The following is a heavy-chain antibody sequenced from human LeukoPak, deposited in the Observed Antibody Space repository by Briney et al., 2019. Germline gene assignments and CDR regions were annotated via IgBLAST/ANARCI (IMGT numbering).Heavy chain of an antibody. CDR1: GFTFSSHW. CDR3: ARSGPYHLPPRPIDY. CDR2: IKQDGSEQ. J-gene: IGHJ4*02. D-gene: IGHD2-2*01. V-gene: IGHV3-7*01. Sequence: PGGSLRLSCAASGFTFSSHWMTWARQAPGKGLERVANIKQDGSEQYYVDSVKGRFTISRDNAKNSLYLQMNSLRAEDTAIYYCARSGPYHLPPRPIDYWGQGTLVTVSS.